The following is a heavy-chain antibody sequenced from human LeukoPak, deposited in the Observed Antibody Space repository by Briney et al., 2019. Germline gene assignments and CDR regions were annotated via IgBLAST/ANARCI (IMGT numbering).Heavy chain of an antibody. CDR1: GYTFTSYG. D-gene: IGHD2-2*01. V-gene: IGHV1-18*04. CDR3: ASASTSAASYYYYGMDV. Sequence: ASVKVSCKASGYTFTSYGISWVRQAPGQGLEWMGWISAYNGNTNYAQKLQGRVTMTTDTSTSTAYMELRSLRSDDTAVYYCASASTSAASYYYYGMDVWGKGTTVTVSS. J-gene: IGHJ6*04. CDR2: ISAYNGNT.